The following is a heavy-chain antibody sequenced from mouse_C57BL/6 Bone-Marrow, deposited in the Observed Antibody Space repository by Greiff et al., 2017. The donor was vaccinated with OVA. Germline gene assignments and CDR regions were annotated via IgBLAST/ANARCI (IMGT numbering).Heavy chain of an antibody. D-gene: IGHD4-1*01. V-gene: IGHV2-6*01. CDR2: IWGVGST. CDR1: GFSLTSYG. CDR3: ARRANWDVIDY. Sequence: VQLVESGPGLVAPSQSLSITCTVSGFSLTSYGVDWVRQSPGKGLEWLGVIWGVGSTIYNSALKSSLSISKDNSKSQVVLKRNRLQADDTAVYYWARRANWDVIDYWGQGTLVTVSA. J-gene: IGHJ3*01.